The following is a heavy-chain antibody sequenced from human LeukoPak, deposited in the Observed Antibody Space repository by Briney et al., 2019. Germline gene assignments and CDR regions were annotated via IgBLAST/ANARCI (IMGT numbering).Heavy chain of an antibody. CDR2: ISGDGGST. CDR3: AKDQWQAGGFDY. CDR1: GFTFDGYG. D-gene: IGHD6-19*01. J-gene: IGHJ4*02. Sequence: GGSLRLSCAASGFTFDGYGMYWVRQAPGKGLEWVSLISGDGGSTFYADSVKGRFTISRDNSKNSLYLQMNRLRTEDTALYYCAKDQWQAGGFDYWGQGTLVTVSS. V-gene: IGHV3-43*02.